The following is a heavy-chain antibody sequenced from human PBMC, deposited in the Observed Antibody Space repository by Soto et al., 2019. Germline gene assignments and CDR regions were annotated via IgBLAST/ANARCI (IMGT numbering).Heavy chain of an antibody. CDR3: ARDKNRWEFLIDC. Sequence: QVQLVESGGGLVKPGGSLRLSCAASGFTFSDHYMSLIRQSPGKGLEWVSYISSTGSYTNYADSVKGRFTISRDNAKNSLYLQMNSLRAEDAAVYYCARDKNRWEFLIDCWGQGTLVTVSS. J-gene: IGHJ4*02. CDR1: GFTFSDHY. V-gene: IGHV3-11*05. CDR2: ISSTGSYT. D-gene: IGHD3-10*01.